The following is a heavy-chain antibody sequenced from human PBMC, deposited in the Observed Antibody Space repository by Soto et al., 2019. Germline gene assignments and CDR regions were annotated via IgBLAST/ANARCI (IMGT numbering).Heavy chain of an antibody. CDR3: ARVCGGDCHYGMDV. CDR1: GGSISSGGYY. D-gene: IGHD2-21*02. V-gene: IGHV4-31*03. J-gene: IGHJ6*02. Sequence: QVQLQESGPGLVKPSQTLSLTCTVSGGSISSGGYYWSWIRQHPGKGLEWIGYIYYSGSTYYNPSLKSRVTISLDTSKNQFSLKLSSVTAADTAMYYCARVCGGDCHYGMDVWGQGTTVTVSS. CDR2: IYYSGST.